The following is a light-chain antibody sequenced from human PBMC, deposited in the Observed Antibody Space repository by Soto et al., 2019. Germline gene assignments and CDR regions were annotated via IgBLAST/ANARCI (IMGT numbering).Light chain of an antibody. CDR1: QSVLYNSDNKNY. J-gene: IGKJ4*01. CDR3: QQYYTTLS. Sequence: DLGMSQSPDSLAVSLGERATINCKSSQSVLYNSDNKNYLAWYQQKAGQPPKLLIYWASTRDSGVPDRFSGSGSGADFTLTINNLQAEDVAVYYCQQYYTTLSFGGGTKVEIK. V-gene: IGKV4-1*01. CDR2: WAS.